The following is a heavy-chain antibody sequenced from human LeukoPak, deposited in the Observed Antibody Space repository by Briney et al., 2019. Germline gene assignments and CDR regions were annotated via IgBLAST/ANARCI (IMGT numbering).Heavy chain of an antibody. CDR2: INPNSGGT. D-gene: IGHD3-16*02. CDR3: ARDFAGFTFGGVIGEYYFDY. V-gene: IGHV1-2*02. CDR1: GYTFIGYY. J-gene: IGHJ4*02. Sequence: VSVKVSCKASGYTFIGYYMHWVRQAPAQGLEWMGWINPNSGGTNYAQKFQGRVTMTRDTSISTAYMELSRLRSDDTAVYYCARDFAGFTFGGVIGEYYFDYWGQGTLVTVSS.